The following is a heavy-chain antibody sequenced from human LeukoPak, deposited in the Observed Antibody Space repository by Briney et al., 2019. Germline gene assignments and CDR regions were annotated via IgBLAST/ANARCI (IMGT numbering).Heavy chain of an antibody. CDR2: IIPIFGTA. CDR3: ARAGYYYDSSGYPYDY. D-gene: IGHD3-22*01. CDR1: GGTFSSYG. Sequence: SVTVSCTASGGTFSSYGISWVRQAPGQGLEWMGGIIPIFGTANYAQKFQGRVTITADESTSTAYMELSSLRSEDTAVYYCARAGYYYDSSGYPYDYWGQGTLVTVSS. V-gene: IGHV1-69*13. J-gene: IGHJ4*02.